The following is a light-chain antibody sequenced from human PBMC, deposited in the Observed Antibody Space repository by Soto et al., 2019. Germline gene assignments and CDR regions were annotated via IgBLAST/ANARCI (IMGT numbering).Light chain of an antibody. CDR3: QSYDSSLSAVV. CDR2: GNS. V-gene: IGLV1-40*01. CDR1: SSNIGAGYD. J-gene: IGLJ2*01. Sequence: QLVLTQPPSVSGAPGQRVTISCTGSSSNIGAGYDGHWYQQLPGTAPKLLIYGNSNRPSGVPDRFSGSKSGTSASLAITGLQAEDEADYYCQSYDSSLSAVVFGGGTKVTVL.